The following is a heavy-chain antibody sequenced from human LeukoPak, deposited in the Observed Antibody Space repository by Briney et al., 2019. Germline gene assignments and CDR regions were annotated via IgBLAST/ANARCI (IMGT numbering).Heavy chain of an antibody. V-gene: IGHV4-30-2*01. CDR1: GDSSSSGSFA. Sequence: PSQTLSLTCGVSGDSSSSGSFAWSWIRQPPGKGLEWIGYTYRSGTTHYNPSLKSRVTISADRSKNQFSLRLSSMTAADTAVYYCARANYYYDSSGYYYNYYFDSWGQGALVTVSS. CDR3: ARANYYYDSSGYYYNYYFDS. J-gene: IGHJ4*02. D-gene: IGHD3-22*01. CDR2: TYRSGTT.